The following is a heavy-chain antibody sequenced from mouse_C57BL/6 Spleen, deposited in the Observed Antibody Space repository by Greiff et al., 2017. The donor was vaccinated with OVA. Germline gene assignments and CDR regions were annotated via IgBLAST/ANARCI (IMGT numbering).Heavy chain of an antibody. CDR2: ISSGSSTI. D-gene: IGHD2-2*01. J-gene: IGHJ4*01. CDR1: GFTFSDYG. V-gene: IGHV5-17*01. Sequence: EVMLVESGGGLVKPGGSLKLSCAASGFTFSDYGMHWVRQAPEKGLEWVAYISSGSSTIYYADTVKGRFTISRDNAKNTLFLQMTSLRSEDTAMYYCARKDYGYDYAMDYWGQGTSVTVSS. CDR3: ARKDYGYDYAMDY.